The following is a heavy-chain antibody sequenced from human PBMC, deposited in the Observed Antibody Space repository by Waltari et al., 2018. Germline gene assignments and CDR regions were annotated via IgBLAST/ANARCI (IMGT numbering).Heavy chain of an antibody. J-gene: IGHJ4*02. V-gene: IGHV4-34*01. D-gene: IGHD2-2*01. CDR2: INHSGST. CDR1: GGSFSGYY. CDR3: ARGVVPVKLPRWLRYFDY. Sequence: QVQLQQWGAGLLKPSETLSLTCAVYGGSFSGYYWSWIRQPPGKGLEWIGEINHSGSTNYNPSLKSRVTISVDTSKNQFSLKLSSVTAADTAVYYCARGVVPVKLPRWLRYFDYWGQGTLVTVSS.